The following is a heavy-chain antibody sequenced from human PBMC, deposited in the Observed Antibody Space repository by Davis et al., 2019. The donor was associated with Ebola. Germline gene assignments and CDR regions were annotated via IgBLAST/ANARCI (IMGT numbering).Heavy chain of an antibody. CDR2: ISYDSREK. Sequence: GESLKISCAASGFTFSRYGMHWVRQAPGKGLEWVAVISYDSREKYYADSVKGRFTISRDNSKNTLFLQMNSLRAEDTAVYYCAKGHMIVVVMNYFDYWGQGTLVTVSS. J-gene: IGHJ4*02. D-gene: IGHD3-22*01. CDR3: AKGHMIVVVMNYFDY. CDR1: GFTFSRYG. V-gene: IGHV3-30*18.